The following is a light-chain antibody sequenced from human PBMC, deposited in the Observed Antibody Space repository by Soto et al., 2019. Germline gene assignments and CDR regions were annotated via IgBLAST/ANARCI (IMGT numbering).Light chain of an antibody. CDR3: QQCDSSPPT. Sequence: EIVLTQSPGTLSLSPGERAALSCRASQSVSSRCLAWYQQKPGQDPRLLIYDASIRATGIPDRFSGSGSGADFTLTISRLEPEDFAVYYCQQCDSSPPTFGGGTKVEI. CDR1: QSVSSRC. J-gene: IGKJ4*01. V-gene: IGKV3-20*01. CDR2: DAS.